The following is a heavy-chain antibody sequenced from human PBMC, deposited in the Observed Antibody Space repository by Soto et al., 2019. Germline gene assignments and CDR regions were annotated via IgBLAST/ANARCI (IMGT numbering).Heavy chain of an antibody. V-gene: IGHV3-7*03. J-gene: IGHJ4*02. Sequence: GVSLRLSCAASGFTFSSYWMSWVRQAPGKGLEWVARISQDGSEKYYVDSVKGRFTISRDNAKNSLYLQMNSLRAEDTAVYYCARDYPGGSYYDYWGQGTLVTVSS. CDR2: ISQDGSEK. CDR3: ARDYPGGSYYDY. CDR1: GFTFSSYW. D-gene: IGHD1-26*01.